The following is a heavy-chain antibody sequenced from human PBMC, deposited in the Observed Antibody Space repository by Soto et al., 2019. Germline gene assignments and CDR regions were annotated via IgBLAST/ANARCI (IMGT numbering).Heavy chain of an antibody. CDR1: GFTFSSYA. V-gene: IGHV3-30*04. D-gene: IGHD3-22*01. CDR2: ISYDGSNK. J-gene: IGHJ3*02. Sequence: GGSLRLSCAASGFTFSSYAMHWVRQAPGKGLEWVAVISYDGSNKYYADSVKGRFTISRDNSKNTLYLQMNSLRVEDTAVYYCARLVSYDSSGYTPDAFDIWGQGTMVTVSS. CDR3: ARLVSYDSSGYTPDAFDI.